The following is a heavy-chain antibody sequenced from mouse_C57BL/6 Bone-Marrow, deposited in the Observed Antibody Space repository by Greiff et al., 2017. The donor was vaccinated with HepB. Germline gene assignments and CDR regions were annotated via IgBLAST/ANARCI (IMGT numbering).Heavy chain of an antibody. J-gene: IGHJ4*01. CDR3: GGGSSHYYAMDY. CDR1: GYTFTDYN. V-gene: IGHV1-22*01. Sequence: EVQLVESGPELVKPGASVKMSCKASGYTFTDYNMHWVKQSHGKSLEWIGYINPNNGGTSYNQKFKGKATLTVNKSSSTAYMELRSLTSEDSAVYYCGGGSSHYYAMDYWGQGTSVTVSS. D-gene: IGHD1-1*01. CDR2: INPNNGGT.